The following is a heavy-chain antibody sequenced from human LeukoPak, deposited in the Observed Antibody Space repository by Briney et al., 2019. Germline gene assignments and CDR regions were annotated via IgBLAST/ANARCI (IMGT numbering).Heavy chain of an antibody. V-gene: IGHV4-59*01. J-gene: IGHJ4*02. Sequence: PSETLALTCNVSGGSISSYYWSWIRQSPGKGLEWIGYIYYSGTTNYNPSLKSRVTISVDTSKNQFSLKLSSVTAADTAVYYCARGKTYDDFWGQGTLVAVSS. CDR1: GGSISSYY. CDR2: IYYSGTT. CDR3: ARGKTYDDF. D-gene: IGHD3-16*01.